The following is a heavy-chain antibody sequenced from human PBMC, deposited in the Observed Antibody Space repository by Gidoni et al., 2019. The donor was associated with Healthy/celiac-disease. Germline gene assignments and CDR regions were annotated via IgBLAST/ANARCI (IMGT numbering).Heavy chain of an antibody. J-gene: IGHJ3*02. V-gene: IGHV3-21*01. CDR2: ITSSSSYI. D-gene: IGHD3-22*01. CDR1: GFTFSSES. CDR3: ARAGSALIANTDAFDI. Sequence: EVQLVESVGGRGKPGGSLRVASEACGFTFSSESMNWVLEAPGTGLECVSSITSSSSYIYYADSVNGRFTISRDNAKNSLYLQMNSLRAEDTAVYYCARAGSALIANTDAFDIWVQGTMVTVSS.